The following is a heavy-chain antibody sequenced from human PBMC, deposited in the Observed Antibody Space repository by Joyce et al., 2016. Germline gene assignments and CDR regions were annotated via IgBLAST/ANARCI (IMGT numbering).Heavy chain of an antibody. CDR3: VREIMVGDPGAFHI. CDR2: ISHSGGT. J-gene: IGHJ3*02. Sequence: QLQLQESGPGLVKPSETLSLTCTVSGGSINSSFYYWGLIRQPPGRGLEWIGSISHSGGTYYSPSLKSRVAMSLDTSKNQFSLKLTSVTAADTAFHYCVREIMVGDPGAFHIWGPGSMVTVSS. CDR1: GGSINSSFYY. V-gene: IGHV4-39*07. D-gene: IGHD2-8*01.